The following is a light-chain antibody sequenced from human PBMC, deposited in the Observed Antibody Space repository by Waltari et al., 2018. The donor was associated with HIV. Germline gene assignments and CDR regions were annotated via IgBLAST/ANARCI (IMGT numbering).Light chain of an antibody. V-gene: IGKV3-15*01. Sequence: EIVMTQSPATLSVSPGERATLSCRASQSVSSNLAWYQQKPGQAPRLLIYGASTRATGIPARFSGSGSGTEFTLTISSLQSEDFAVYYCQQYNKGGTFGGGTKVEIK. J-gene: IGKJ4*01. CDR3: QQYNKGGT. CDR2: GAS. CDR1: QSVSSN.